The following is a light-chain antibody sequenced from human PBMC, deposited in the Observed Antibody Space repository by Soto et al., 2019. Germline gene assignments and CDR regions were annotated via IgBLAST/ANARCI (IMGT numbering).Light chain of an antibody. J-gene: IGKJ1*01. CDR3: QQYATYSPEWT. CDR2: GAS. V-gene: IGKV1-5*01. Sequence: DIQMTQSPSTLSASVGDSVTVTCRASQSIGTWLAWYQQKPGTAPKLLIDGASRLETGVSSRFSGTGSGTKFTLTITSLHPDDFATYYCQQYATYSPEWTFGQRTKVDIK. CDR1: QSIGTW.